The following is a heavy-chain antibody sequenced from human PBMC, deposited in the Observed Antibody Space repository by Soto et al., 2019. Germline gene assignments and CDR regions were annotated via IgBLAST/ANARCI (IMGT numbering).Heavy chain of an antibody. CDR3: AKVSLGALTFTDYYYYGLDV. D-gene: IGHD1-26*01. CDR2: ISGGGGST. J-gene: IGHJ6*02. CDR1: GFTFSTYA. V-gene: IGHV3-23*01. Sequence: VQLLESGGGLVQPGGSLRLSCAASGFTFSTYAMNWVRQAPGKGLEWVSAISGGGGSTYYADSVKGRVTISRDNSKNTLYLQMNSLRAEDTAVYYCAKVSLGALTFTDYYYYGLDVWGQGTTVTVSS.